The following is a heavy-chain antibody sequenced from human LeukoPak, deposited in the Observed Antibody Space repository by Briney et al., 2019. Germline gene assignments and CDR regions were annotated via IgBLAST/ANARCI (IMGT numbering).Heavy chain of an antibody. CDR2: ISGSGGST. Sequence: GGSPRLSCAASGFTFSSYAMSWVRQAPGKGLEWVSAISGSGGSTYYADSVKGRFTISRDNSKNTLYLQMNSLRAEDTAVYYCAKSLGSSGWYLTFDYWGQGTLVTVSS. CDR1: GFTFSSYA. V-gene: IGHV3-23*01. J-gene: IGHJ4*02. CDR3: AKSLGSSGWYLTFDY. D-gene: IGHD6-19*01.